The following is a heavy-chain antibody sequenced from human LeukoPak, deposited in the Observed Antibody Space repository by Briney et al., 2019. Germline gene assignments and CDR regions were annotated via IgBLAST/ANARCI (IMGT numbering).Heavy chain of an antibody. CDR2: IYYSGST. Sequence: SDPLSLTCTVSGGSISSSSYYWGWIPQPPGKGLEWIGSIYYSGSTYYNPSLKSRVTISVDTSKNQFSLKLSSVTVADEAVYDCAVRGVATPEGTVYYGMDVWGQGTTVTVSS. D-gene: IGHD5-12*01. V-gene: IGHV4-39*01. CDR1: GGSISSSSYY. J-gene: IGHJ6*02. CDR3: AVRGVATPEGTVYYGMDV.